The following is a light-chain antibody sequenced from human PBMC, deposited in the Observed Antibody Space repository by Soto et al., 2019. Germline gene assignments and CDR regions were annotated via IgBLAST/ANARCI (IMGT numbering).Light chain of an antibody. J-gene: IGKJ4*01. V-gene: IGKV1-39*01. CDR2: TAS. CDR3: QQSYSTPLT. Sequence: DIQITQSPSSLSASVGDRVIITCRASQSISNYLNWYQQKPGKAPKLLIYTASTLQSGVPSRFSGSGSGTDFTLIISSLQPEDFATYYCQQSYSTPLTFGGGTKVEIK. CDR1: QSISNY.